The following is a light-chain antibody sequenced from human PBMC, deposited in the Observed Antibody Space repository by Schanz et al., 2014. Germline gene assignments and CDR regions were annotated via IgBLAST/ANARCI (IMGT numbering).Light chain of an antibody. J-gene: IGLJ2*01. CDR3: CSYAGSSTLV. V-gene: IGLV2-11*01. Sequence: QSALTQPRSVSGSPGQSVTISCTGTSSDVGGYNYVSWYQQHPGKAPKLMIYDVTKRPSGVPDRFSGSKSGNTASLTISGLPAEDEADYYCCSYAGSSTLVFGGGTKLTVL. CDR2: DVT. CDR1: SSDVGGYNY.